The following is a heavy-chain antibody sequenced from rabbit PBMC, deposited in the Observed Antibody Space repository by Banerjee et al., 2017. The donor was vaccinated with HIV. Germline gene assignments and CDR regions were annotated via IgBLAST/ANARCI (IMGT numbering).Heavy chain of an antibody. CDR3: ARDTDYGDGNL. CDR1: GFSLSSYD. D-gene: IGHD2-1*01. V-gene: IGHV1S45*01. CDR2: IYAGSSGST. J-gene: IGHJ3*01. Sequence: QEQLKESGGGLVQPGGSLTLTCTVSGFSLSSYDMCWVRQAPGKGLEWIACIYAGSSGSTHYASWAKGRFTISKTSSTTVTLQMTSLTAADTATYFCARDTDYGDGNLWGQGTLVTVS.